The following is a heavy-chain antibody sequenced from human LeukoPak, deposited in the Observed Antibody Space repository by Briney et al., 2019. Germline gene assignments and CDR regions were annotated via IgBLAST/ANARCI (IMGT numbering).Heavy chain of an antibody. CDR1: GGSISSYY. J-gene: IGHJ4*02. CDR2: IYTSGST. Sequence: SETLSLTCTVSGGSISSYYWSWIRQPPGKGLEWIGYIYTSGSTNHNPSLKSRVTISVDTSKNQFSLKLSSVTAADTAVYYCARHRSDIVLRPWYFDYWGQGTLVTVSS. CDR3: ARHRSDIVLRPWYFDY. D-gene: IGHD2-8*01. V-gene: IGHV4-4*09.